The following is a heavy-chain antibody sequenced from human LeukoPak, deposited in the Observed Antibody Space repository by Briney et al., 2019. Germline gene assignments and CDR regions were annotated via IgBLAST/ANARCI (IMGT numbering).Heavy chain of an antibody. CDR2: INHSGYT. CDR1: GVSFDDYY. Sequence: SETLSLTCAVSGVSFDDYYWAWVRQTPGKGLEWTGEINHSGYTNDSPSLKSRVTLSIDTSRKQFSLNLRSVTVADAGIYYCTRMTTGHDYWGQGTLVTVSS. V-gene: IGHV4-34*01. CDR3: TRMTTGHDY. J-gene: IGHJ4*02. D-gene: IGHD4-17*01.